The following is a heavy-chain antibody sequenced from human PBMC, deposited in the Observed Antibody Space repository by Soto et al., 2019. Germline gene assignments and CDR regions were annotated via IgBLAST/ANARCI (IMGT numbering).Heavy chain of an antibody. D-gene: IGHD6-13*01. CDR1: GGSISSGGYY. V-gene: IGHV4-31*03. J-gene: IGHJ6*02. CDR3: ARVNSSSTDCMDV. Sequence: QVQLQESGPGLVKPSQTLSLTCTVSGGSISSGGYYWSWIRQHPGKGLGWIGYIYYSGSTYYNPSLKSRVTISVDTSKNQFSLRLSSVTAADTAVYYCARVNSSSTDCMDVWGQRTTVTVSS. CDR2: IYYSGST.